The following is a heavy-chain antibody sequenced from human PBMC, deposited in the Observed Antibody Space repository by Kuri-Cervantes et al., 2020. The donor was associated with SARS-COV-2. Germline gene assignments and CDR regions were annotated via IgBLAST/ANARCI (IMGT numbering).Heavy chain of an antibody. Sequence: SETLSLTCTVSGGSISSYYWSWIRQPPGKGLEWIGYIYYSGSTNYNPSLKSRVTISVDTSKNQFSLKLSSVTAADTAVYYCARGRSSITMIVVVTPYYFDCWGQGTLVTVSS. J-gene: IGHJ4*02. CDR1: GGSISSYY. CDR3: ARGRSSITMIVVVTPYYFDC. D-gene: IGHD3-22*01. V-gene: IGHV4-59*08. CDR2: IYYSGST.